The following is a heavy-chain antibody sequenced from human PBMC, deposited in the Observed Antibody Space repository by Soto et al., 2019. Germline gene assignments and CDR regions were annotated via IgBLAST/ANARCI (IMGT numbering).Heavy chain of an antibody. J-gene: IGHJ6*02. D-gene: IGHD3-10*01. Sequence: ESLKISCKGSGYSFTSYWIGWVRQMPGKGLEWMGIIYPGDSDTRYSPSFQGQVTISADKSISTAYLQWSSLKASDTAIYYCARTPGGFGEFSYYYYGMDVWGQGTTVTVSS. CDR2: IYPGDSDT. V-gene: IGHV5-51*01. CDR1: GYSFTSYW. CDR3: ARTPGGFGEFSYYYYGMDV.